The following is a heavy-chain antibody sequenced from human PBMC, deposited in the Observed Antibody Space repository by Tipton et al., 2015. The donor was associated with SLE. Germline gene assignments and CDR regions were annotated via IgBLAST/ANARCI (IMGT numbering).Heavy chain of an antibody. CDR1: GGSISSYY. CDR2: IYYSGST. Sequence: TLSLTCTVSGGSISSYYWSWIRQPPGKGLEWIGYIYYSGSTNYNPSLKSRVTISVDTSKNHFSLKLSSVTAADTAVYYCAGDYYDSSGLFDYWGQGTLVTVSS. D-gene: IGHD3-22*01. V-gene: IGHV4-59*08. J-gene: IGHJ4*02. CDR3: AGDYYDSSGLFDY.